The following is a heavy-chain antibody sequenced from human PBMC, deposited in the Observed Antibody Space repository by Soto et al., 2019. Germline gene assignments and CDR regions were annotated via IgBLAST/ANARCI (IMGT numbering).Heavy chain of an antibody. Sequence: QVQLQESGPGLVKPSETLSLTCTVSGGSISSYYWSWIRQPPGKGLEWIGYIYYSGSTNYNPSLKSRVTLSVDTSKNQFSLKLSSVLAADTAVYYWARGRAVVAATRRYYFDYWGQGTLVTVSS. D-gene: IGHD2-15*01. CDR2: IYYSGST. J-gene: IGHJ4*02. CDR3: ARGRAVVAATRRYYFDY. V-gene: IGHV4-59*01. CDR1: GGSISSYY.